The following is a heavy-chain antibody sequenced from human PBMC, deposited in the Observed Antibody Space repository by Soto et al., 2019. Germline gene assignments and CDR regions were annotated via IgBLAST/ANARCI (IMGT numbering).Heavy chain of an antibody. Sequence: EVQLVESGGGLVQPGGSLRLSCAASGFTFSTYWMTWVRRPPGKGLEWVANLDQDGSERYYVDSVRGRFTISRDNAMNSLYMKINRLREEDTAVYYCVCGGNFFVYWGQGTLVTVSP. CDR1: GFTFSTYW. D-gene: IGHD3-16*01. CDR2: LDQDGSER. V-gene: IGHV3-7*01. CDR3: VCGGNFFVY. J-gene: IGHJ4*02.